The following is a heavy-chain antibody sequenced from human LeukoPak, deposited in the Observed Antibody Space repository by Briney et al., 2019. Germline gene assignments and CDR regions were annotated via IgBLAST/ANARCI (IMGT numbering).Heavy chain of an antibody. D-gene: IGHD4-17*01. CDR2: INPNSGGT. CDR1: GYTFTGYY. Sequence: ASVKVSCKASGYTFTGYYMHWVRQAPGQGLEWMGWINPNSGGTNYAQKFQGRVTMTRDTSTSTAYMELRSLRSDDTAVYYCARTEDSNDDYGDFTGGAFDIWGQGTMVTVSS. J-gene: IGHJ3*02. V-gene: IGHV1-2*02. CDR3: ARTEDSNDDYGDFTGGAFDI.